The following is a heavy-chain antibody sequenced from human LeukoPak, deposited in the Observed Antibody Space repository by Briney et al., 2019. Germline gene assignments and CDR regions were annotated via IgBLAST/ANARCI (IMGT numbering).Heavy chain of an antibody. V-gene: IGHV3-23*01. CDR1: GFTFSTYA. Sequence: GGSLRLSCAASGFTFSTYAMSWVRQAPGKGLEWVSTISGSGGVTYYPDSVRGRFTISRDNSKNTLHLQMDSLRVEDTDVYYCARWPEGATPKFHYWGQGTLVTVSS. D-gene: IGHD1-26*01. J-gene: IGHJ4*02. CDR3: ARWPEGATPKFHY. CDR2: ISGSGGVT.